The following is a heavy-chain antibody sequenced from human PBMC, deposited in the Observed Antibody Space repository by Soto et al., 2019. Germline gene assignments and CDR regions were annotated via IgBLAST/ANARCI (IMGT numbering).Heavy chain of an antibody. V-gene: IGHV3-30*18. D-gene: IGHD6-13*01. CDR2: ISYDGSNK. CDR3: AKCPSIYSSSCHHTSYYGMDV. Sequence: PGGSLRLSCAASGFTFSSYGMHWVRQAPGKGLEWVAVISYDGSNKYYADSVKGRFTISRDNSKNTLYLQMNSLRAEDTAVYYCAKCPSIYSSSCHHTSYYGMDVWGQGTTVTVSS. J-gene: IGHJ6*02. CDR1: GFTFSSYG.